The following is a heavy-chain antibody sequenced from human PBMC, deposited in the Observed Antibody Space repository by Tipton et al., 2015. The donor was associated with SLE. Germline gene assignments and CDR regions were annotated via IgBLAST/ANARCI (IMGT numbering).Heavy chain of an antibody. Sequence: SLRLSCAASGFSVTNYDMHWVRQTTRESLEWVSSVAIAGDTYHAGSLRGRFTISRDEAKNSLYLQMDSLKAEDTALYYCVRERPDYGAGLSYYAMDVWGQGTTVTVTS. CDR1: GFSVTNYD. CDR3: VRERPDYGAGLSYYAMDV. V-gene: IGHV3-13*01. CDR2: VAIAGDT. J-gene: IGHJ6*02. D-gene: IGHD4-17*01.